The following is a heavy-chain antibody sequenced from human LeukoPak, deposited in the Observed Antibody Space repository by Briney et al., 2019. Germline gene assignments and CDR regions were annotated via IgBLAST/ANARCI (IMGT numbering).Heavy chain of an antibody. CDR3: AKDRYDLPDY. D-gene: IGHD3-3*01. J-gene: IGHJ4*02. CDR1: A. Sequence: AMSWVXXAPGKGLEWVSAISGSGGSTYYADSVKGRFTISRDNSKNTLYLQMNSLRAEDTAVYYCAKDRYDLPDYWGQGTLVTVSS. V-gene: IGHV3-23*01. CDR2: ISGSGGST.